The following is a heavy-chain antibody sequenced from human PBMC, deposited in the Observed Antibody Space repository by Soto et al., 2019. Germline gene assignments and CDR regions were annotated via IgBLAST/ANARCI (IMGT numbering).Heavy chain of an antibody. CDR2: INAYNGNT. V-gene: IGHV1-18*01. Sequence: ASVKVSCKASGYSFTRYGIGWARQAPGQGLEWMGWINAYNGNTNYAQNLQGRLTLTADTSTTTAYMELRSLRSNDTAIYYCAMVDVYVTPSPQDVWGQGTTVTVSS. D-gene: IGHD3-16*01. CDR1: GYSFTRYG. CDR3: AMVDVYVTPSPQDV. J-gene: IGHJ6*02.